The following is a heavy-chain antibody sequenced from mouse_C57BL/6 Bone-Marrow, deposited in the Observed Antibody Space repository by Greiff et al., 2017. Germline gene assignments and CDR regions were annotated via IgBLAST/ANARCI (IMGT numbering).Heavy chain of an antibody. D-gene: IGHD2-3*01. J-gene: IGHJ1*03. CDR3: AREPYDHGDFDV. CDR2: IDPSDSYT. Sequence: QVQLQQPGAELVMPGASVKLSCKASGYTFTSYWMHWVKQRPGQGLEWIGEIDPSDSYTNYNQKFKGKSTLTVDKSSSTAYMQLSSLTSEDSAVYYCAREPYDHGDFDVWGTGTTVTVSS. CDR1: GYTFTSYW. V-gene: IGHV1-69*01.